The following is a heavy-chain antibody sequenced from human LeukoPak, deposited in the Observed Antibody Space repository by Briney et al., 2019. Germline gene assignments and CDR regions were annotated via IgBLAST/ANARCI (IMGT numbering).Heavy chain of an antibody. D-gene: IGHD1/OR15-1a*01. J-gene: IGHJ4*02. V-gene: IGHV5-51*01. Sequence: GESLKISCKGSGYIFSDFWIGWVRQLPGKGLEWMGIFFPGDSDSSYSPSFQGQVTISADKSFNTAYLQWSSLKASDTAMYYCATSESQTRFDYWGQGTLVTVSS. CDR2: FFPGDSDS. CDR3: ATSESQTRFDY. CDR1: GYIFSDFW.